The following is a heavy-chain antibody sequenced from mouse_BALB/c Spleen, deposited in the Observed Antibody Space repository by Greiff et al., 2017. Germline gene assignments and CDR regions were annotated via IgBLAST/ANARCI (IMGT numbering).Heavy chain of an antibody. Sequence: EVMLVESGGDLVKPGGSLKLSCAASGFTFSSYGMSWVRQTPDKRLEWVATISSGGSYTYYPDSVKGRFTISRDNATNTLYLQMSSLKSEDTAMYYCARHEENYYGSSSFFDYWGQGTTLTGSS. CDR1: GFTFSSYG. V-gene: IGHV5-6*02. CDR2: ISSGGSYT. D-gene: IGHD1-1*01. CDR3: ARHEENYYGSSSFFDY. J-gene: IGHJ2*01.